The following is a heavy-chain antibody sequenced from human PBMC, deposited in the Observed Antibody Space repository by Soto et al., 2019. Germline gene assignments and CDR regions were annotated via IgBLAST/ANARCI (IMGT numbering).Heavy chain of an antibody. Sequence: ASVKVSCKASGYPFTSYGITWVRQALGQGPEWMGWISTYNGDTKYAQSLQGRVTMTTDTSTTTAYMEVRSLRSDDTAVYYCARVMTTFGVVSKGPDHWGQGTLVTVSS. CDR2: ISTYNGDT. J-gene: IGHJ4*02. CDR1: GYPFTSYG. CDR3: ARVMTTFGVVSKGPDH. D-gene: IGHD3-3*01. V-gene: IGHV1-18*04.